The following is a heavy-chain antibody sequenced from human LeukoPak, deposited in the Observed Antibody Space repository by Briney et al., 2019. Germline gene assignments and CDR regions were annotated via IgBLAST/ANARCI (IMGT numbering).Heavy chain of an antibody. Sequence: SQTLSLTCTVSGGSISSGSYYWSWIRQPAGKGLEWIGRIYTSGSTNYNPSLKSRVTISVDTSKNQFSLKLSSVTAADTPVYFCARGKVSGWYPYYFDYWGQGTLVTVSS. CDR2: IYTSGST. V-gene: IGHV4-61*02. CDR3: ARGKVSGWYPYYFDY. J-gene: IGHJ4*02. CDR1: GGSISSGSYY. D-gene: IGHD6-19*01.